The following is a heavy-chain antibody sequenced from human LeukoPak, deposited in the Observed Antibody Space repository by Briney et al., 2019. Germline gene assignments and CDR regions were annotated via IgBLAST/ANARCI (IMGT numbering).Heavy chain of an antibody. V-gene: IGHV1-2*02. CDR2: VNPNSGDT. Sequence: GASVKVSCKASGYTFTGYYLHWVRQAPGQGLEWMGCVNPNSGDTNYAQKLQGRVTMTTDTSTSTAYMELRSLRSDDTAVYYCARIAVAGTDFDYWGQGTLVTVSS. J-gene: IGHJ4*02. CDR3: ARIAVAGTDFDY. D-gene: IGHD6-19*01. CDR1: GYTFTGYY.